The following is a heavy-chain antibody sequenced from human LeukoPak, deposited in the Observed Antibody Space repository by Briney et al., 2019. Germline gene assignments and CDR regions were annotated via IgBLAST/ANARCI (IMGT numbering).Heavy chain of an antibody. CDR3: ARAFTGSLGSFDP. CDR2: INPNSGGT. D-gene: IGHD3-16*01. CDR1: GYTFTGYY. J-gene: IGHJ5*02. V-gene: IGHV1-2*02. Sequence: GASVKVSCKASGYTFTGYYMHWVRQAPGQGLEWMGWINPNSGGTNYAQKLQGRVTMTTDTSTSTAYMELRSLRSDDTAVYYCARAFTGSLGSFDPWGQGTLVTVSS.